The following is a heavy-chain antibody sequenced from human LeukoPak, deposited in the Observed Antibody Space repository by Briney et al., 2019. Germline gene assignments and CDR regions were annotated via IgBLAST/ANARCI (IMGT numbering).Heavy chain of an antibody. CDR2: INHDGSDK. CDR3: ARDLFSYGANQDDY. D-gene: IGHD5-18*01. CDR1: GFTFSSYG. J-gene: IGHJ4*02. V-gene: IGHV3-7*01. Sequence: TGGSLRLSCTASGFTFSSYGMHWVRQAPGKGLEWVANINHDGSDKYYVDSVKGRFTISRDNAKKSLYLQMNSLRAEDTAVYYCARDLFSYGANQDDYWGQGTLVTVSS.